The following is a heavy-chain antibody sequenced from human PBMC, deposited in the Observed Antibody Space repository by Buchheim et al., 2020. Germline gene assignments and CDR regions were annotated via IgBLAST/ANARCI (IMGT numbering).Heavy chain of an antibody. CDR2: IYSGGST. V-gene: IGHV3-66*01. J-gene: IGHJ3*02. Sequence: EVQLVESGGGFVQPGGSLRLSCTASGFTFSSSWMHWVRQAPGKGLVWVSVIYSGGSTYYADSVKGRFTISRDNSKNTLYLQMNSLRAEDTAVYYCARSGQWDKDHDAFDIWGQGT. CDR3: ARSGQWDKDHDAFDI. CDR1: GFTFSSSW. D-gene: IGHD1-26*01.